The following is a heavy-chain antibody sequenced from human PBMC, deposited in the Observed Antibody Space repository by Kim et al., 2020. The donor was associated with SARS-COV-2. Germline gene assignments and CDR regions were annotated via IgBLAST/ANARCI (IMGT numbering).Heavy chain of an antibody. D-gene: IGHD2-15*01. CDR3: ARQVVSAWFNFDL. Sequence: YYNLSLTNQLTISVDTSKKQFSLKVTAVTAADTAMYYCARQVVSAWFNFDLWGQGTMVTVSS. J-gene: IGHJ3*01. V-gene: IGHV4-39*01.